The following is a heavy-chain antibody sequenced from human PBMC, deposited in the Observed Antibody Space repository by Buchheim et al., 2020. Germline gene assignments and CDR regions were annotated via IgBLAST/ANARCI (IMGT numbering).Heavy chain of an antibody. CDR1: GFTFSSYA. D-gene: IGHD1-7*01. J-gene: IGHJ6*02. CDR3: ARGFDGNLRYYYCYGMDV. Sequence: QVQLVESGGGVVQPGRSLRLSCAASGFTFSSYAMHWVRQAPGKGLEWVAVISSDGSNKYYAESVKGRFTISRDTSKNTLYLQMNSLRAEDTAVYYCARGFDGNLRYYYCYGMDVGGQGTT. CDR2: ISSDGSNK. V-gene: IGHV3-30-3*01.